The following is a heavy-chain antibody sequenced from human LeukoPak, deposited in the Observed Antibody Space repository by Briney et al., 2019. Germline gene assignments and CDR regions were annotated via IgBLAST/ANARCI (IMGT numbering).Heavy chain of an antibody. CDR2: INPSGGST. CDR1: GYTFTSYY. J-gene: IGHJ5*02. CDR3: ARGASPTYVSSGANWFDP. Sequence: ASVKVSCKASGYTFTSYYMHWVRQATGQGLEWVVIINPSGGSTSYAQKFQGRVTMTRDTSTSTVYMELSSLRSEDTAVYYCARGASPTYVSSGANWFDPWGQGTLVTVSS. V-gene: IGHV1-46*01. D-gene: IGHD3-22*01.